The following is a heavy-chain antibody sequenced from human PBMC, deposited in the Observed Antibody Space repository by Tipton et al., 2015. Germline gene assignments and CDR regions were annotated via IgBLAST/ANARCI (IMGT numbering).Heavy chain of an antibody. CDR2: IGGSDFTT. CDR3: ARGEYSSSWYPLDY. CDR1: GFTLSNYG. D-gene: IGHD6-13*01. J-gene: IGHJ4*02. V-gene: IGHV3-23*01. Sequence: SLRLSCAASGFTLSNYGMSWVRQAPGKGLEWVSAIGGSDFTTYYADSVKGRFTISRDNSKNTLYLQMNSLRAEDTAVYYCARGEYSSSWYPLDYWGQGTLVTVSS.